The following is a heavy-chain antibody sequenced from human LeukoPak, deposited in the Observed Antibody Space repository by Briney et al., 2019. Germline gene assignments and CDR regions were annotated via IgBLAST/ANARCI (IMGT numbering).Heavy chain of an antibody. CDR3: ATLSLVGYCSGGSCYSVLPDY. Sequence: PSETLSLTCAVYGGSFSGYYWSWIRQPPGKGLEWIGEINHSGSTNYNPSLKSRVTISVDTSKNQFSLKLSSVTAADTAVYYCATLSLVGYCSGGSCYSVLPDYWGQGTLVTVSS. D-gene: IGHD2-15*01. J-gene: IGHJ4*02. V-gene: IGHV4-34*01. CDR1: GGSFSGYY. CDR2: INHSGST.